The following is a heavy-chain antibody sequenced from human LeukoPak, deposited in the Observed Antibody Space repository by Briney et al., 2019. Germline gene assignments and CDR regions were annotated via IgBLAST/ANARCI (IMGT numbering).Heavy chain of an antibody. CDR2: ISSSGSTI. J-gene: IGHJ4*02. V-gene: IGHV3-11*01. Sequence: PGGSLRLSCAASGFTFSDYYMSWIRQAPGKGLEWVSYISSSGSTIYYADSVKGRFTISRDNAMNSLYLQMNSLRAEDTAVYYCANYYDYVWGSYRRNDYWGQGTLVTVSS. CDR3: ANYYDYVWGSYRRNDY. D-gene: IGHD3-16*02. CDR1: GFTFSDYY.